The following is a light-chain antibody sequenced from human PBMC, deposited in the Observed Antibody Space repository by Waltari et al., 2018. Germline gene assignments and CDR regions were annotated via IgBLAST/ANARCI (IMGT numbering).Light chain of an antibody. CDR1: SSNVCGYNY. Sequence: QSALTQPRSVSGSHGHSVTISCTGASSNVCGYNYVSWYQHNPGKAPKLIIYDVNNRPSGVPDRFSGSKSGDTASLTISGLQFEDEADYYCCSYAGSYTYVFGTGTKVTV. J-gene: IGLJ1*01. CDR3: CSYAGSYTYV. V-gene: IGLV2-11*01. CDR2: DVN.